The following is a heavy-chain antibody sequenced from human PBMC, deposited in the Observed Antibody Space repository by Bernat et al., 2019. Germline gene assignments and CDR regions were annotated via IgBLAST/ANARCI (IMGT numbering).Heavy chain of an antibody. CDR3: ARGQVPAAIPAYYYYGMDV. J-gene: IGHJ6*02. V-gene: IGHV4-39*01. Sequence: QLQLQESGPGLVKPSETLSLTCTVSGGSISSSSYYWGWIRQPPGKGLEWIGSIYYSGSTYYNPSVKSRVTISVDTSKNQFSLKLSSVTAADTAVYYCARGQVPAAIPAYYYYGMDVWGQGTKVTVSS. CDR2: IYYSGST. CDR1: GGSISSSSYY. D-gene: IGHD2-2*02.